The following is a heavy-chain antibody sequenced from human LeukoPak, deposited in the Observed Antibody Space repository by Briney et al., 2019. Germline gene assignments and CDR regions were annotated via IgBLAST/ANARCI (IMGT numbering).Heavy chain of an antibody. Sequence: EASVKVSCKASGGTFSSYAISWVRQAPGQGLEWMGGIIPIFGTANYAQKFQGRVTITADESTSTAYMELSSLRSEDTAVYYCARLPGGAGSDYWGQGTLVTVSS. CDR1: GGTFSSYA. CDR3: ARLPGGAGSDY. J-gene: IGHJ4*02. D-gene: IGHD3-10*01. CDR2: IIPIFGTA. V-gene: IGHV1-69*13.